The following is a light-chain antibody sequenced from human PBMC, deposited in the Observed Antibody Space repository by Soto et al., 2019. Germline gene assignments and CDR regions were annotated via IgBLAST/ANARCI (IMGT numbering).Light chain of an antibody. V-gene: IGKV1-39*01. J-gene: IGKJ1*01. CDR2: SAS. Sequence: DIQMTQSPSSLSAPVGDRVTITCRASQTISAFLNWYQHKPGKAPELLIFSASKLQTGVPSRFRGRGSETAFTLTITSLRPEDVETYYCQQTYSPPGTFGQGTKVEIK. CDR3: QQTYSPPGT. CDR1: QTISAF.